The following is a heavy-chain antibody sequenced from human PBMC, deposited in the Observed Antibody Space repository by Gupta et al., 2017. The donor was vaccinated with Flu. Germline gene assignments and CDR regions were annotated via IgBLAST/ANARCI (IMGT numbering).Heavy chain of an antibody. V-gene: IGHV3-23*01. CDR2: ISGSGGST. D-gene: IGHD3-3*01. CDR3: AKDREITIFGVDHFDY. CDR1: GFTFSSYA. J-gene: IGHJ4*02. Sequence: EVQLLESGGGLVQPGGSLRLSCAASGFTFSSYAMSWVRQAPGKGLEWVSAISGSGGSTYYADSVKGRFTISRDNSKNTLYLQMNSLRAEDTAVYYCAKDREITIFGVDHFDYWGQGTLVTVSS.